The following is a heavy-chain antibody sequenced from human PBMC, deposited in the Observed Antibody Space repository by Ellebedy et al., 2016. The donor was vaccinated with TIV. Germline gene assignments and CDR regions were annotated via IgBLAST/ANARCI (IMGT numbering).Heavy chain of an antibody. CDR3: AKETAAGVGLRLGELSNFDY. J-gene: IGHJ4*02. CDR1: GFSFSTFG. V-gene: IGHV3-23*01. D-gene: IGHD3-16*02. CDR2: IGGSTDVT. Sequence: GGSLRLXXAASGFSFSTFGMSWVRQAPGKGLEWVSKIGGSTDVTYYADSVKGRFTISRDKSKNTLYLQMNSLRAEDTALYYCAKETAAGVGLRLGELSNFDYWGQGTLVTVSS.